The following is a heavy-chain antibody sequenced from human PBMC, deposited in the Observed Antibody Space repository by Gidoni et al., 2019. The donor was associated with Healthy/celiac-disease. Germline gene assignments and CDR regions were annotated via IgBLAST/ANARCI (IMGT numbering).Heavy chain of an antibody. Sequence: QLQLQASGPGLVKPSETLSLTCTVSGGSTSSCSYYGGWIRQPPGKGLEWIGSIYYRGSTYYNPSLKSRVTISVDTSKNQFSLKLSSVTAADTAVYYCARRAIVVVPAAMDYGMDVWGQGTTVTVSS. D-gene: IGHD2-2*01. J-gene: IGHJ6*02. CDR1: GGSTSSCSYY. CDR2: IYYRGST. CDR3: ARRAIVVVPAAMDYGMDV. V-gene: IGHV4-39*01.